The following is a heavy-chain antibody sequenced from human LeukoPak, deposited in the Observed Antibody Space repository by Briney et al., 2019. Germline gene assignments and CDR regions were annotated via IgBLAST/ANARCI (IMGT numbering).Heavy chain of an antibody. CDR1: GFTFSSYW. J-gene: IGHJ5*02. CDR2: INSDGSST. Sequence: GGSLRLSCAASGFTFSSYWMHWVRQAPGKGLVWVSRINSDGSSTSYADSVKGRFTISRDNAKNTLYLQMNSLRAEDTAVYYCARAPNPYCSGGSCPSWFDPWGQRTLVTVSS. D-gene: IGHD2-15*01. V-gene: IGHV3-74*01. CDR3: ARAPNPYCSGGSCPSWFDP.